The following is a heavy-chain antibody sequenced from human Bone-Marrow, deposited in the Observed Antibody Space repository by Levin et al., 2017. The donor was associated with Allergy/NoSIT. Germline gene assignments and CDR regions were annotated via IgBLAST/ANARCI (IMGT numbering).Heavy chain of an antibody. CDR3: ARGNSVSEWSYHFDY. CDR2: INHRGST. V-gene: IGHV4-34*01. D-gene: IGHD3-3*01. Sequence: KTSETLSLTCAVHGGSFSGYYWSWIRQPPGKGLEWIGEINHRGSTKSNPSLKSRVTISVDTSKNQVSLKLNSVTAADTAVYYCARGNSVSEWSYHFDYWGQGMLVTVSS. CDR1: GGSFSGYY. J-gene: IGHJ4*02.